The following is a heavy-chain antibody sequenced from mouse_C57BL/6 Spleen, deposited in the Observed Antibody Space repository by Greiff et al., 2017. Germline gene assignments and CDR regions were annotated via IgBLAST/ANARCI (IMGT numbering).Heavy chain of an antibody. J-gene: IGHJ4*01. CDR3: ARALDSTGHYYYAMGY. D-gene: IGHD3-2*02. Sequence: VQVVESGAELVRPGTSVKVSCKASGYAFTNYLIEWVKQRPGQGLEWIGVINPGNGGTNYNEKFKGKATLTADKSSSTAYMQISSLTSEDSAVYFCARALDSTGHYYYAMGYWGQGTSVTASS. CDR1: GYAFTNYL. CDR2: INPGNGGT. V-gene: IGHV1-54*01.